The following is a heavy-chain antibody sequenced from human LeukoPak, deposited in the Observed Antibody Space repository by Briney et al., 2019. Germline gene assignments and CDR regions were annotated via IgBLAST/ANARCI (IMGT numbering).Heavy chain of an antibody. CDR1: GYTFTSYD. J-gene: IGHJ6*02. CDR2: MNPNSGNT. Sequence: ASVKVSCKASGYTFTSYDINWVRQATGQGLEWMGWMNPNSGNTGYAQKFQGRVTMTGNTSISTAYMELSSLRSEDTAVYYCARDWSVVVTAIDYYYYYGMDVWGQGTTVTVSS. CDR3: ARDWSVVVTAIDYYYYYGMDV. V-gene: IGHV1-8*01. D-gene: IGHD2-21*02.